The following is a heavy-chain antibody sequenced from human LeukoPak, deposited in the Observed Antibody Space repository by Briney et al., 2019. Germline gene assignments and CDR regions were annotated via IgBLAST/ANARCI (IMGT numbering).Heavy chain of an antibody. Sequence: GGSLRLSCAASGFTFSSYSMNWVRQAPGKGLEWVSSISSSSSYIYYADSVKGRFTISRDNAKNSLYLQMNSLRAEDTAVYYCARDPYGSGHLGFFDYWGQGTLVTVSS. CDR1: GFTFSSYS. J-gene: IGHJ4*02. D-gene: IGHD3-10*01. CDR2: ISSSSSYI. V-gene: IGHV3-21*01. CDR3: ARDPYGSGHLGFFDY.